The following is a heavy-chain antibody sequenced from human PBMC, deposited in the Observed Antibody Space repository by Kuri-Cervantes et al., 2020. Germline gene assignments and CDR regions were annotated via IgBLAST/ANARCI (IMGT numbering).Heavy chain of an antibody. Sequence: ASVKVSCKASGYTFTSYGISWVRQAPGQGLEWMGWISAYNGDTNYAQKLQGRVTMTTDTSTSTAYMELRSLRSDDTAVYYCARYGGSHSSDAFDIWGQGTMVTVSS. CDR1: GYTFTSYG. CDR2: ISAYNGDT. CDR3: ARYGGSHSSDAFDI. J-gene: IGHJ3*02. D-gene: IGHD1-26*01. V-gene: IGHV1-18*01.